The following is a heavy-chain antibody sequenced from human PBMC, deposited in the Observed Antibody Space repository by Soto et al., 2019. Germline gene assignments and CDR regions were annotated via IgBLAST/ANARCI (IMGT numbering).Heavy chain of an antibody. CDR1: GGTFSSYT. CDR2: IIPILGIA. Sequence: QVQLVQSGAEVKKPGSSVQVSCKASGGTFSSYTISWVRQPPGQGLEWMGRIIPILGIANYAQKFQGRVTINADKSTSTAYMELSSLRSEDTAVYYCARGYCSGGSCYPDWFDPWGQGTLVTVSS. D-gene: IGHD2-15*01. CDR3: ARGYCSGGSCYPDWFDP. V-gene: IGHV1-69*02. J-gene: IGHJ5*02.